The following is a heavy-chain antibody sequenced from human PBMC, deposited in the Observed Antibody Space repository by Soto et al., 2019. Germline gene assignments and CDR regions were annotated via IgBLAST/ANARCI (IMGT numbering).Heavy chain of an antibody. CDR3: ARSRSYIAAAGTWYFDY. CDR1: GFTFSSYG. CDR2: IWYDGSNK. Sequence: PGGSLRLSCAASGFTFSSYGMHWVRQAPGKGLEWVAVIWYDGSNKYYADSVKGRFTISRDNSKNTLYLQMNSLRAEDTAVYYCARSRSYIAAAGTWYFDYWGQGTLVTVSS. V-gene: IGHV3-33*01. J-gene: IGHJ4*02. D-gene: IGHD6-13*01.